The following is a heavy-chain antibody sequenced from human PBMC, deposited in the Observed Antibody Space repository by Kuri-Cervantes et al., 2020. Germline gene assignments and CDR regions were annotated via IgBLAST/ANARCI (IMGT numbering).Heavy chain of an antibody. D-gene: IGHD6-13*01. CDR2: IYSGGST. CDR3: ARDSHQLVRAFDI. CDR1: GFTFSSNA. Sequence: GGSLRPSCAASGFTFSSNAMSWVRQAQGKGLEWVSVIYSGGSTYYADSVKGRFTISRDNSKNTLYLQMNSLRAEDTAVYYCARDSHQLVRAFDIWGQGTMVTVSS. V-gene: IGHV3-53*01. J-gene: IGHJ3*02.